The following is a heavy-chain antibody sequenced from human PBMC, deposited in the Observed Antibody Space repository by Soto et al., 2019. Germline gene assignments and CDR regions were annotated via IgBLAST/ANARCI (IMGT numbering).Heavy chain of an antibody. J-gene: IGHJ4*02. CDR1: GGSISSYY. Sequence: PSETLSLTCTVSGGSISSYYWSWIRQPPGKGLEWIGYIYYSGSTNYNPSLKSRVTISVDTSKNQFSLKLSSVTAADTAVYYCARVEGRWVDYGGQGTLVTVSS. V-gene: IGHV4-59*01. CDR3: ARVEGRWVDY. CDR2: IYYSGST.